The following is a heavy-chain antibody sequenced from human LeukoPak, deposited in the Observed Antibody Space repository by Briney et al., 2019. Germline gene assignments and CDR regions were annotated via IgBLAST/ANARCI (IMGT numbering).Heavy chain of an antibody. CDR2: ISYDGSNK. Sequence: SRKASGGTFSSYAISWVRQAPGKGLEWVTLISYDGSNKYYADSVKGRFTISRDNSKNTLFLQMNSLRAEDTAVFYCARAGGVIKPLDYWGQGTLLTVSS. J-gene: IGHJ4*02. CDR1: GGTFSSYA. CDR3: ARAGGVIKPLDY. V-gene: IGHV3-30-3*01. D-gene: IGHD2/OR15-2a*01.